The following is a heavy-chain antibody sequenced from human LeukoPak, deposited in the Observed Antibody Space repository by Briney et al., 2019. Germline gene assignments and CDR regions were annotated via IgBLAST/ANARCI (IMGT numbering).Heavy chain of an antibody. CDR2: ISGSGGST. CDR1: GFTFSSYA. J-gene: IGHJ6*03. CDR3: AKPSTMAQDYYYYYMDV. D-gene: IGHD3-10*01. Sequence: GGSLRLSCAASGFTFSSYAMSWVRQAPGKGLEWVSAISGSGGSTYYADSVKGRFTISRDNSKNTLYLQMNSLRAEDTAVYYCAKPSTMAQDYYYYYMDVWGKGTTVTASS. V-gene: IGHV3-23*01.